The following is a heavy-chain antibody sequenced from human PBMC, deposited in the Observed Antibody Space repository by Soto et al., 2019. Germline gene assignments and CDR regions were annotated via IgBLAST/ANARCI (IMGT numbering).Heavy chain of an antibody. J-gene: IGHJ6*02. CDR2: IIPIFGTA. CDR1: GGTFSSYA. V-gene: IGHV1-69*06. CDR3: ARDPDPLRAYSYYGMDV. Sequence: QVQLVQSGAEVKKPGSSVKVSCKASGGTFSSYAISRVRQAPGQGLEWMGGIIPIFGTANYAQKFQGRVTITAEKSTSTAYMELSSLRSEDTAVYYCARDPDPLRAYSYYGMDVWVQGTTVTVSS.